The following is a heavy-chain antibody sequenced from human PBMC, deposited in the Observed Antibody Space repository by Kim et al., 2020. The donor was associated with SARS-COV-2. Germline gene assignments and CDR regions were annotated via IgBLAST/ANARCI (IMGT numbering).Heavy chain of an antibody. CDR1: GFTFSSYG. J-gene: IGHJ4*02. CDR3: AKDVYRYCSSTSCYTGGY. CDR2: ISYDGSNK. D-gene: IGHD2-2*02. Sequence: GGSLRLSCAASGFTFSSYGMHWVRQAPGKGLEWVAVISYDGSNKYYADSVKGRFTISRDNSKNTLYLQMNSLRAEDTAVYYCAKDVYRYCSSTSCYTGGYWGQGTLVTVSS. V-gene: IGHV3-30*18.